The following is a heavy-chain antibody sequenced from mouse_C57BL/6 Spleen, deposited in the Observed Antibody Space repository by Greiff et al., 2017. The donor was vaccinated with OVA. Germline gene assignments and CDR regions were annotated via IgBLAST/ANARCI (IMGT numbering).Heavy chain of an antibody. CDR2: IHPNSGST. D-gene: IGHD3-3*01. V-gene: IGHV1-64*01. Sequence: QVQLQQSGAELVKPGASVKLSCKASGYTFTSYWMHWVKQRPGQGLEWIGMIHPNSGSTNYNEKFKSKATLTVDKSSSTAYMQLSSLTSEDSAVYYCARWGGTPYAMDYWGQGTSVTVSS. CDR3: ARWGGTPYAMDY. CDR1: GYTFTSYW. J-gene: IGHJ4*01.